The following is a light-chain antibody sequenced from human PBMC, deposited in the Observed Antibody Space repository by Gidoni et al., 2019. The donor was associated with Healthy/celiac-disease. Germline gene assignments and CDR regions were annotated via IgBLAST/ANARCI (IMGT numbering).Light chain of an antibody. V-gene: IGKV1-5*03. CDR1: QSISSW. J-gene: IGKJ2*01. Sequence: DIPMTQSPSTLSASVGVSITITCRASQSISSWLARYQQKPGKAPKLLIYKASSLESGVPSRCSGSGSGTEFTLTISSRQPDDFATYYCQQYNSYSQYTFGQGTKLEIK. CDR2: KAS. CDR3: QQYNSYSQYT.